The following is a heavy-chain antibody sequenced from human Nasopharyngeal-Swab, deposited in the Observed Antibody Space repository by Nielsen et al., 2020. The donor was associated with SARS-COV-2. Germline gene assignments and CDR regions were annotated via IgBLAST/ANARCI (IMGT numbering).Heavy chain of an antibody. D-gene: IGHD2-15*01. Sequence: GESLKISCAASGFTFSSYSMNWVRQAPGKGLEWVSSISSSSGYIYYADSVKGRFTISRDNAKNSLYLQMNSLRAEDTAVYYCAREGWYCSGGSCFLHYFDYWGQGTLVTVSS. CDR3: AREGWYCSGGSCFLHYFDY. J-gene: IGHJ4*02. V-gene: IGHV3-21*01. CDR1: GFTFSSYS. CDR2: ISSSSGYI.